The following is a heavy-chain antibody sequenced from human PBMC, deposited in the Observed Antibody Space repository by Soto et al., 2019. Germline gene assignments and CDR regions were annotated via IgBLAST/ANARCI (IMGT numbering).Heavy chain of an antibody. D-gene: IGHD2-8*01. V-gene: IGHV3-30*18. CDR2: ISYDGSKK. Sequence: QARLVESGGGVVQPGRSPRLSCEASGLTFSAYGMHWVRQAPGKGLEWVATISYDGSKKYFGDSVKGRFTISRDNSKSTLYLEMNSLRTEDTAVYYCAKASHCNKGRCSLGLIGDRAFDIWGQGTMVTVSS. CDR3: AKASHCNKGRCSLGLIGDRAFDI. J-gene: IGHJ3*02. CDR1: GLTFSAYG.